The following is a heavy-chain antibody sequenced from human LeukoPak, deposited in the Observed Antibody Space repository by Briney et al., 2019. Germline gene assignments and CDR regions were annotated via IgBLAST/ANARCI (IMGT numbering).Heavy chain of an antibody. J-gene: IGHJ3*02. CDR3: ARVVPAAMSFDI. CDR1: GGSFSGYY. D-gene: IGHD2-2*01. V-gene: IGHV4-34*01. CDR2: INHSGST. Sequence: SETLSLTCAVYGGSFSGYYWSWIRQPPGKGLEWIGEINHSGSTNYNPSLKSRVTISVDTSKNQCSLKLSSVTAADTAVYYCARVVPAAMSFDIWGQGTMVTVSS.